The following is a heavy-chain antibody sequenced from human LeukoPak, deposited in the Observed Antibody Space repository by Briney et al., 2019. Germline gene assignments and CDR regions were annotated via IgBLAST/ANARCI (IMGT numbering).Heavy chain of an antibody. J-gene: IGHJ2*01. Sequence: SETLSLTCTVSGYSISSGYYWGWIRPPPGNGLEWIGSIYQSGSTYYNPSLKSRVTISVDTSNNQFSLKLSSVSAADTAMYYCARVTGTWYFDLWGRGTLVTVSS. V-gene: IGHV4-38-2*02. CDR2: IYQSGST. CDR3: ARVTGTWYFDL. CDR1: GYSISSGYY. D-gene: IGHD7-27*01.